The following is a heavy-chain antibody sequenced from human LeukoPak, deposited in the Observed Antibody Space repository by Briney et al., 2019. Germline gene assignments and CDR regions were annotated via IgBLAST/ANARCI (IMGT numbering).Heavy chain of an antibody. CDR3: APDPNWGSGGE. D-gene: IGHD7-27*01. J-gene: IGHJ4*02. Sequence: GGSLRLSCVASGFTFSSFAMTWVRQAPGKGLEGVSSIGRDGGGTSYAGSVKGGFTISRDNSKNTLHLQMNSLRVEDNAVYYCAPDPNWGSGGEWGQGTLVTVSS. CDR2: IGRDGGGT. V-gene: IGHV3-23*01. CDR1: GFTFSSFA.